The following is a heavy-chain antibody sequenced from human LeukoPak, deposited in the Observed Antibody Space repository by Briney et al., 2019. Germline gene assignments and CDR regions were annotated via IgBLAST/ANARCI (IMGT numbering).Heavy chain of an antibody. V-gene: IGHV4-30-4*01. Sequence: PSQTLSLTRTVSGGSISSGDYFWSWIRQPPGKGLEWIGYIYYSGSTYYNSSLKSRVTISIDTSKNQFSLKLSSVTAADTAVYYCAREKCSGGICYSGFDCWGQGTLVTVSS. CDR3: AREKCSGGICYSGFDC. CDR2: IYYSGST. D-gene: IGHD2-15*01. J-gene: IGHJ4*02. CDR1: GGSISSGDYF.